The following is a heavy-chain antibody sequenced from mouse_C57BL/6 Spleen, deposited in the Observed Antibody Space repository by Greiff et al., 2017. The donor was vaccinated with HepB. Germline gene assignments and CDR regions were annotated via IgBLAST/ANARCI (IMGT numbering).Heavy chain of an antibody. D-gene: IGHD1-1*01. CDR3: TRDYGRSAWFAY. V-gene: IGHV1-15*01. CDR2: IDPETGGT. J-gene: IGHJ3*01. Sequence: QVQLQQSGAELVRPGASVTLSCKASGYTFTDYEMHWVKQTPVHGLEWIGAIDPETGGTAYNQKFKGKAILTADKSSSTAYMELRSLTSEDSAVYYCTRDYGRSAWFAYWGQGTLVTVSA. CDR1: GYTFTDYE.